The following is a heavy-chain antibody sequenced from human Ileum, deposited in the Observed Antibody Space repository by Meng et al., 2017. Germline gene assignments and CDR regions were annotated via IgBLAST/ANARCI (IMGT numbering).Heavy chain of an antibody. CDR3: ARHGGYYQDF. Sequence: ALLRAPAPELVKASETLSLTVSVSGASRSVVSYWSWVRQSPGKGLEWIGQIDHLGIAYYKPSLKSRVTMSIDQSKSQFSLRLTSVSAADTAVYYCARHGGYYQDFWGQGTLVTVSS. CDR1: GASRSVVSY. V-gene: IGHV4-4*02. CDR2: IDHLGIA. J-gene: IGHJ4*02. D-gene: IGHD4-23*01.